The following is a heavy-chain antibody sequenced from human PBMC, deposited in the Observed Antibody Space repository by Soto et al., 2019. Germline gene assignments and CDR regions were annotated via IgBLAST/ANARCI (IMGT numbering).Heavy chain of an antibody. CDR2: ISGSGGST. CDR1: VFTFISYA. V-gene: IGHV3-23*01. J-gene: IGHJ3*02. CDR3: AKDRSGSGSFLDAFDI. D-gene: IGHD1-26*01. Sequence: GWSLRLACASSVFTFISYAMSWVRQAPGKGLEWVSAISGSGGSTYYADSVKGRFTISRDNSKNTLYLQMNSLRAEDTAVYYCAKDRSGSGSFLDAFDIWGQGTMVTVSS.